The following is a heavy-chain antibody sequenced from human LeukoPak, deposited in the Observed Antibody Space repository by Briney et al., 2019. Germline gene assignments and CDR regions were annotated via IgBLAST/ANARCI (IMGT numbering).Heavy chain of an antibody. CDR2: IYPGDSDT. D-gene: IGHD1-26*01. CDR3: ARWIVGATSAFDI. CDR1: GYSFTSYW. V-gene: IGHV5-51*04. Sequence: GESLKISCKGSGYSFTSYWIGWVRQMPGKGLEWMGIIYPGDSDTRYSPSFQGQVTISADKPISTAYLQWSSLKASDTAMYYCARWIVGATSAFDIWGQGTMVTVSS. J-gene: IGHJ3*02.